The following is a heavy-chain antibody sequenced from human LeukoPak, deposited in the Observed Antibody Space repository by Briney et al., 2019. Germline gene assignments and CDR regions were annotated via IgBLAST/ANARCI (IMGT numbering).Heavy chain of an antibody. CDR1: GFTFSSYA. V-gene: IGHV3-23*01. CDR2: ISGSGGST. J-gene: IGHJ4*02. Sequence: PGGSLRLSCAASGFTFSSYAMRWVRQAPGKGLEWVSAISGSGGSTYYADSVKGRFTISRDNSKNTLYLQMNSLRAEDTAVYYCAKTKGLCSGSYGVDYWGQGTLVTVSS. D-gene: IGHD1-26*01. CDR3: AKTKGLCSGSYGVDY.